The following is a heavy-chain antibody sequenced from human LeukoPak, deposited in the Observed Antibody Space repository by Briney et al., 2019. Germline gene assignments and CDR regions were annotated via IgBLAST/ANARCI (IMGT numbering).Heavy chain of an antibody. V-gene: IGHV3-7*01. Sequence: PGRSLRLSCAASGFTFSSYGMHWVRQAPGKGLEWVANIKQDGGAQNYVDSVKGRFTISRDNAKNSLYLELNSLRAEDTAVYYCARDKFGGYWGQGTLVTVSS. J-gene: IGHJ4*02. D-gene: IGHD3-16*01. CDR2: IKQDGGAQ. CDR3: ARDKFGGY. CDR1: GFTFSSYG.